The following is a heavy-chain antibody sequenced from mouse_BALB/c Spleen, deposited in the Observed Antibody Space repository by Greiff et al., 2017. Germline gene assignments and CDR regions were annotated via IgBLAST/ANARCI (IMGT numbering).Heavy chain of an antibody. CDR3: TRNDYAWFAY. Sequence: EVQLHQSGPVLARPGASVKMSCKASGYTFTSSWMHWVKQRPGQGLEWIGAIYPGNRDTSYKQKFKGKAKLTAVTTTSTAYMELSRLTNEDSAVYYCTRNDYAWFAYWGQGTLVTVAA. CDR1: GYTFTSSW. J-gene: IGHJ3*01. CDR2: IYPGNRDT. D-gene: IGHD2-4*01. V-gene: IGHV1-5*01.